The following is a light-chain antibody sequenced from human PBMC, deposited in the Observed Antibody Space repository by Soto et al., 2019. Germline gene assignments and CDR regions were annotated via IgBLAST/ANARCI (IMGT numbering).Light chain of an antibody. J-gene: IGKJ5*01. CDR2: AAS. CDR1: QGVSAY. CDR3: QQLFDSPIT. V-gene: IGKV1-9*01. Sequence: DIQMTQSPSSLSASVGDRITINCRTSQGVSAYLLWYQQTQGKAPKLLIYAASTLESGVPSRFSATVSGTEFSLTITSLQPEDFEAYYCQQLFDSPITFGQGTRLEI.